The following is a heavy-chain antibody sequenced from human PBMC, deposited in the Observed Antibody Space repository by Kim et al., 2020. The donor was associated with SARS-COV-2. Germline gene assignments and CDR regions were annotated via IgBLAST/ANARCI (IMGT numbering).Heavy chain of an antibody. CDR2: VSGSGGST. D-gene: IGHD1-1*01. Sequence: GGSLRLSCAASGFTFSSYAMSWVRQAPGKGPEWVSLVSGSGGSTYHADSVKGRFAISRDNSKKTLYLQMNSLRAEDTALYYFAKGESNNWSFFAYWGQGT. J-gene: IGHJ4*02. V-gene: IGHV3-23*01. CDR1: GFTFSSYA. CDR3: AKGESNNWSFFAY.